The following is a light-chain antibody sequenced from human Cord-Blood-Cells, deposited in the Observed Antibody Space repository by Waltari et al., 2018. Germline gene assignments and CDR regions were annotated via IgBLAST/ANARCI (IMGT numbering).Light chain of an antibody. CDR3: QQYNNWPPLT. Sequence: EIVITHSPATLSVSPGERATLSCRASQSVSSNLAWYQQKPGQAPRLLIYCASTGATGIPARFSGSGSGTEFTHTISSLQSEDFAVYYCQQYNNWPPLTFGGGSKVEIK. J-gene: IGKJ4*01. V-gene: IGKV3-15*01. CDR2: CAS. CDR1: QSVSSN.